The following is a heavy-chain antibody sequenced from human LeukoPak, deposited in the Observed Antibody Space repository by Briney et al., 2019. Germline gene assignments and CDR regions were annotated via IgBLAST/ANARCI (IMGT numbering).Heavy chain of an antibody. Sequence: GGSLRLSCAASGFTFSSYAMHWVRQAPGKGLEWVAVISYDGSNKYYAYSVNGRFTISRDNSKNTLYMQMNSLRAADTAVYYCARVPGITMVRPSLGYFDYWGQGTLVTVSS. J-gene: IGHJ4*02. CDR1: GFTFSSYA. CDR2: ISYDGSNK. D-gene: IGHD3-10*01. CDR3: ARVPGITMVRPSLGYFDY. V-gene: IGHV3-30*04.